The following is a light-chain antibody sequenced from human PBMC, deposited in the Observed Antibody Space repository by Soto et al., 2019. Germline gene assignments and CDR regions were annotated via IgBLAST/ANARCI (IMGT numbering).Light chain of an antibody. CDR3: QSYDISLSVSVI. CDR2: GNS. CDR1: SSNIGAGYD. J-gene: IGLJ2*01. V-gene: IGLV1-40*01. Sequence: QSVLTQPPSVSGAPGQRVTISCTGSSSNIGAGYDVQWYQQLPGEAPKLLIFGNSNRPSGVADRFSGSRSGTSASLAITGLQAEDEADYFCQSYDISLSVSVIFGGGTKLTVL.